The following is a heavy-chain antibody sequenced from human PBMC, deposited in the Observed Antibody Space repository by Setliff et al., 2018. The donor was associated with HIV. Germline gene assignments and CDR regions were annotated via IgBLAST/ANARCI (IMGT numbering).Heavy chain of an antibody. CDR2: VSYDGTT. CDR3: ARDVGLCGVDCWPYFYFDL. V-gene: IGHV4-39*02. D-gene: IGHD2-21*02. J-gene: IGHJ2*01. CDR1: GGSISSSSYY. Sequence: SETLSLTCTVSGGSISSSSYYWGWIRQPPGKGLEWIGSVSYDGTTYYNPSLNSRVTISVDTSKDQFSLRLSSVTAADTAVYYCARDVGLCGVDCWPYFYFDLWGRGNLVTVSS.